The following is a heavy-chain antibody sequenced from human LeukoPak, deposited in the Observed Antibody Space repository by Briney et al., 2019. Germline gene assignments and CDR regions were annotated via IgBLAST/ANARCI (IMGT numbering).Heavy chain of an antibody. V-gene: IGHV3-21*01. CDR3: VRLRRNNDRSGYYYYYDY. J-gene: IGHJ4*02. CDR1: GYTFSDFS. D-gene: IGHD3-22*01. Sequence: GGSLTLSCGASGYTFSDFSVNWVRQAPGEGLEWVSSISVRSNYRYYADSVRGRFTISRDDARDSLFLQMNSLRAEDTAVYFCVRLRRNNDRSGYYYYYDYWGQGTLVTVSS. CDR2: ISVRSNYR.